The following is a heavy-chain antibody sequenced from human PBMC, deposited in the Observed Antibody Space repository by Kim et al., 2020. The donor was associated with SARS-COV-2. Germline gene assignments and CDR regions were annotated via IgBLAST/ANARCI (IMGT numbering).Heavy chain of an antibody. Sequence: SETLSLTCAVYGGSFNDYYWTWIRQPPGKGLEWIGEINHIGSTKYNSSLKSRVTMSADTSKNQLSLKLSFVTAADTAVYYSAKHDARYCSGGNCWYFDYWGQGTLVTVSS. CDR3: AKHDARYCSGGNCWYFDY. CDR2: INHIGST. J-gene: IGHJ4*02. V-gene: IGHV4-34*01. CDR1: GGSFNDYY. D-gene: IGHD2-15*01.